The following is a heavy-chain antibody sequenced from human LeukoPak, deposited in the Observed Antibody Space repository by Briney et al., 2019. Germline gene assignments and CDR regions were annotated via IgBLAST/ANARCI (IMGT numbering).Heavy chain of an antibody. D-gene: IGHD3-3*01. CDR1: GYTFTSYG. V-gene: IGHV1-18*01. Sequence: GASVKVSCKVSGYTFTSYGISWVRQAPGQGLEWMGWISAYNGNTNYAQKLQGRVTMTTDTSTSTAYTELRSLRSDDTAMYYCARENRITIFGVVITDLDYWGQGTLVTVSS. CDR3: ARENRITIFGVVITDLDY. CDR2: ISAYNGNT. J-gene: IGHJ4*02.